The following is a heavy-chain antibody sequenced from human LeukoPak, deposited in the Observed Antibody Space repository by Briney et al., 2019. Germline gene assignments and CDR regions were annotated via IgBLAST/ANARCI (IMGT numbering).Heavy chain of an antibody. CDR2: IWSDGSNK. Sequence: GGSLRLSCAASGFTFSSYGMHWVRQAPGKGLEWVAVIWSDGSNKYYADSVKGRFTISRDNSKNTLYLQVNSLRAEDTAVYYSARASYYLFWSGYYASYFDYWGQGILVTVSS. V-gene: IGHV3-33*01. CDR3: ARASYYLFWSGYYASYFDY. J-gene: IGHJ4*02. D-gene: IGHD3-3*01. CDR1: GFTFSSYG.